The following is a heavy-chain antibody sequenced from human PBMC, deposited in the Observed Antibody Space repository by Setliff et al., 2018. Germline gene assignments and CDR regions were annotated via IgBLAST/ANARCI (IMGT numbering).Heavy chain of an antibody. D-gene: IGHD5-18*01. J-gene: IGHJ4*02. V-gene: IGHV3-20*04. CDR1: GFTFDDYG. CDR3: ARERDGYSATPHWPY. Sequence: SGGSLRLSCAASGFTFDDYGMSWVRQAPGKGLEWVSGINWNGGSTGYADSVKGRFTISRDNAKNSLYLQMNSLRAEDTALYYCARERDGYSATPHWPYWGQGTLVTVSS. CDR2: INWNGGST.